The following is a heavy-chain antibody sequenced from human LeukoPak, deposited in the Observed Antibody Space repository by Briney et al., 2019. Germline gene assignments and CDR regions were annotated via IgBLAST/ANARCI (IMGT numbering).Heavy chain of an antibody. CDR2: IIPIFGTA. V-gene: IGHV1-69*05. CDR3: ARFQSSSWRIDY. Sequence: SVKVSCKASGGTFSSYAISWVRQAPGQGLEWMGGIIPIFGTANYAQKFQGRVTMTTDTSTSTAYMELRSLRSDDTAVYYCARFQSSSWRIDYWGQGTLVTVSS. J-gene: IGHJ4*02. CDR1: GGTFSSYA. D-gene: IGHD6-13*01.